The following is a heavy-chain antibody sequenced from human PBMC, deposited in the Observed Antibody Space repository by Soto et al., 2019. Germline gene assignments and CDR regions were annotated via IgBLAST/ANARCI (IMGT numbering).Heavy chain of an antibody. CDR1: GFTFSSYS. J-gene: IGHJ4*02. Sequence: GGSLRLSCAASGFTFSSYSMNWVRQAPGKGLEWVSSISSSSSYIYYADSVKGRFTISRDNAKNSLYLQMNSLRAEDTAVYYCAKDRADYYDSSGYPLVFDYWGQGTLVTVSS. CDR3: AKDRADYYDSSGYPLVFDY. CDR2: ISSSSSYI. D-gene: IGHD3-22*01. V-gene: IGHV3-21*01.